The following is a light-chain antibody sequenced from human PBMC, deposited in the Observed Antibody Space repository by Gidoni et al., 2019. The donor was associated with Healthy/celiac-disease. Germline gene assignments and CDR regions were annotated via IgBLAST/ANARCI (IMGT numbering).Light chain of an antibody. Sequence: EIVMTQSPATLSVSPGERATLSCRASQSVSSNLAWYQQKPGQDPRLLIYGASTMATGIPARFSGSGSGTEFTLTISSLQSEDFAVYYCQQYNNWPAITFGGGTKVEIK. V-gene: IGKV3-15*01. CDR2: GAS. CDR1: QSVSSN. J-gene: IGKJ4*01. CDR3: QQYNNWPAIT.